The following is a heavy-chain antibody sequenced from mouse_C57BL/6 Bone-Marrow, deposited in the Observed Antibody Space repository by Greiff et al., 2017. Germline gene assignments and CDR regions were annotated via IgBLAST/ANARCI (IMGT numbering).Heavy chain of an antibody. Sequence: VQLQQSGAELVRPGASVTLSCKASGYTFTDYEMHWVKQTPVHGLEWIGAIDPETGGTAYNQKFKGKAILTADKSSSTAYMELRSLTSEDSAVYYCTRGIYYGNFDYWGQGTTLTVSS. D-gene: IGHD2-1*01. V-gene: IGHV1-15*01. J-gene: IGHJ2*01. CDR1: GYTFTDYE. CDR2: IDPETGGT. CDR3: TRGIYYGNFDY.